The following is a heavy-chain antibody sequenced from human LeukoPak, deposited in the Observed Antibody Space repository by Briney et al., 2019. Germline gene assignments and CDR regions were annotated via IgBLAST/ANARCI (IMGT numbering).Heavy chain of an antibody. J-gene: IGHJ4*02. Sequence: GSLSLSCAASGFTFSSYGMHWVRQAPGKGLEWVVVIWYDGSNKYYADSVKGRFTISRDNSKNTLYLQMNSLRAEDAAVYYCARGEYSSSSVFDYWGQGTLVIVS. CDR1: GFTFSSYG. CDR3: ARGEYSSSSVFDY. D-gene: IGHD6-6*01. CDR2: IWYDGSNK. V-gene: IGHV3-33*01.